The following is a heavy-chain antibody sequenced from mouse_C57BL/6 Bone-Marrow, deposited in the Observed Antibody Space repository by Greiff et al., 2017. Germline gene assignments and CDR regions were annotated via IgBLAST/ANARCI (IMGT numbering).Heavy chain of an antibody. CDR3: TLYDYDVQGHRRPRSYFDY. V-gene: IGHV14-1*01. Sequence: EVQLVESGAELVRPGASVKLSCTASGFNIKDYYMHWVKQRPEQGLEWIGRIDPEDGDTEYAPKFQGKATMTADTSSNTAYLQLSSLTSEDTAVYYCTLYDYDVQGHRRPRSYFDYWGQGTTLTVSS. CDR2: IDPEDGDT. J-gene: IGHJ2*01. D-gene: IGHD2-4*01. CDR1: GFNIKDYY.